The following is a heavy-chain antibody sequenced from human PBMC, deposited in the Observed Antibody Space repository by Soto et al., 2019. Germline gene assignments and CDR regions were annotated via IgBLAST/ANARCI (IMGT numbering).Heavy chain of an antibody. V-gene: IGHV4-30-4*01. CDR3: AREKTRGSTLCVYYGMDV. CDR2: VFHTGNT. D-gene: IGHD6-13*01. Sequence: QVQLQESGPGLVKPSQTLSLTCTVSAGSLNSDDYHWSWILEPQGSGMAWIGYVFHTGNTYDSPSPKSRVTRSVDTSNNPFSLRMSSVTAAHTAVHYCAREKTRGSTLCVYYGMDVWGPGTTVTVSS. J-gene: IGHJ6*02. CDR1: AGSLNSDDYH.